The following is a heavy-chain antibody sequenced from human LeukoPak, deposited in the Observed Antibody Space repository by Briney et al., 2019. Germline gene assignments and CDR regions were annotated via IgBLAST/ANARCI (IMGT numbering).Heavy chain of an antibody. V-gene: IGHV3-74*01. Sequence: PGGSLRLSCAASGFTFSSYWMHWVRQAPGKGLVWVSRINSDGSSTSYADSVKGRFTISRDNAKNTLYLQMNSLRAEDTAVYYCASYRAGYYYDSSWGQGTMVTVSS. CDR1: GFTFSSYW. CDR3: ASYRAGYYYDSS. J-gene: IGHJ3*01. D-gene: IGHD3-22*01. CDR2: INSDGSST.